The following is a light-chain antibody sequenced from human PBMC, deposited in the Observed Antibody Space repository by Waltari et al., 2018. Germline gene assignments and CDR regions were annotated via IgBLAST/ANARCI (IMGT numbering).Light chain of an antibody. Sequence: QSVLTQPPSASGTPGHRVTVSCSGINPNRESNSLTWYQQLPGTAPKLLIYSSDKRPSGVPDRFSGSMSGTSASLAISGLQSDDEADYYCAAWDDSLNGVVFGGGTKLTVL. J-gene: IGLJ2*01. V-gene: IGLV1-44*01. CDR2: SSD. CDR3: AAWDDSLNGVV. CDR1: NPNRESNS.